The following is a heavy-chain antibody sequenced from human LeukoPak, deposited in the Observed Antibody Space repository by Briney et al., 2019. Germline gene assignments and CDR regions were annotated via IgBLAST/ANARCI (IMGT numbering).Heavy chain of an antibody. CDR3: AREGTPGYCSSTSCYSDAFDI. J-gene: IGHJ3*02. V-gene: IGHV3-21*01. D-gene: IGHD2-2*01. CDR2: ISSSSSYI. CDR1: GFTFSSYS. Sequence: GGSLRLSCAASGFTFSSYSMNWVRQAPGKGLEWVSSISSSSSYIYYADSVKGRFTISRGNAKNSLYLQMNSLRAEDTAVYYCAREGTPGYCSSTSCYSDAFDIWGQGTMVTVSS.